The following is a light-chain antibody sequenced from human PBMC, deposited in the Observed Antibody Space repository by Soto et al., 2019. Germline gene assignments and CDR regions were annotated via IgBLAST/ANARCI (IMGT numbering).Light chain of an antibody. J-gene: IGKJ1*01. CDR1: QGISSY. CDR3: QQLNSYPWT. V-gene: IGKV1-9*01. CDR2: AAS. Sequence: DIQFTHSPSFLSASVGDRVTITCRSSQGISSYLAWYQQKPGKAPKLLIYAASTLQSGVPSRFSGSGSGTEFTLTISSLQPEDFATYYCQQLNSYPWTFGQGTKV.